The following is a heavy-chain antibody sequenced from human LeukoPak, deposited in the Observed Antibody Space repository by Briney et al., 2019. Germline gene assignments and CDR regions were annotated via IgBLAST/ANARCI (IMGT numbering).Heavy chain of an antibody. CDR3: ARIGGTYSLDY. D-gene: IGHD1-26*01. V-gene: IGHV3-21*01. CDR1: GFSVSSYS. CDR2: ISSSGSYI. Sequence: GGSLRLSCAASGFSVSSYSMTWVRQAPGKGLEWVSSISSSGSYIYYADSVKGRFTISRDNAKNSLYLHMNSLRAEDTAVYYCARIGGTYSLDYWGQGTLVTVSS. J-gene: IGHJ4*02.